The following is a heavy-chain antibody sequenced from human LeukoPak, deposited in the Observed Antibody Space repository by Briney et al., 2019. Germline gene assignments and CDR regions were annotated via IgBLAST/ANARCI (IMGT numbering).Heavy chain of an antibody. D-gene: IGHD2-15*01. CDR1: GDIFSGYY. CDR3: AKGPPEYCSGGSCHSGRNWIDP. Sequence: ASVKVSCKASGDIFSGYYMHWLRQAPGQGLEWMGWINPNSGGADYAQKFQGRVTMTRDTSISTAYMALSRLRSDDTAVYYCAKGPPEYCSGGSCHSGRNWIDPWGQGTLVTVSS. V-gene: IGHV1-2*02. J-gene: IGHJ5*02. CDR2: INPNSGGA.